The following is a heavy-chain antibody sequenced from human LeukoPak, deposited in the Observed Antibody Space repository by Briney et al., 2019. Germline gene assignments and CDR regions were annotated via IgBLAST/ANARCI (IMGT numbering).Heavy chain of an antibody. J-gene: IGHJ4*02. CDR2: IASKTDGGAT. D-gene: IGHD3-10*01. CDR3: TTGIRGD. CDR1: GFTVSSNY. Sequence: GGSLRLSCAASGFTVSSNYMSWVRQAPGEGLDWVGRIASKTDGGATDYAAPVKGRITISRDDSKNTLNLQMNSLKTEDTAVYYCTTGIRGDWGQGTLVTVSS. V-gene: IGHV3-15*04.